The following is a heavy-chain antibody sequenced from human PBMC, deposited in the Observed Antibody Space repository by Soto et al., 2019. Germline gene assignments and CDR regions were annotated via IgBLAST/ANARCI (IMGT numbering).Heavy chain of an antibody. Sequence: ASVKVSCKASGYTFTSYAMHWVRQAPGQRLEWMGWINAGNGNTKYSQKFQGRVTITRDTSASTAYMELSSLRSEDTAVYYCARDPQMGSSGPWGGYYYGMDVWGQGTTVTVSS. V-gene: IGHV1-3*01. J-gene: IGHJ6*02. CDR3: ARDPQMGSSGPWGGYYYGMDV. CDR2: INAGNGNT. D-gene: IGHD6-19*01. CDR1: GYTFTSYA.